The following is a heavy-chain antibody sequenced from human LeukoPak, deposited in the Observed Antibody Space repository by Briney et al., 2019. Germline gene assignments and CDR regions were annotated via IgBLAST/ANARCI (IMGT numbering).Heavy chain of an antibody. V-gene: IGHV1-2*02. CDR3: ARDLGIVVVPAAMWFDP. Sequence: ASVKVSCKASGYTFTSHGISWVRQAPGQGLEWMGWINPNSGGTNYAQKFQGRVTMTRDTSISTAYMELSRLRSDDTAVYYCARDLGIVVVPAAMWFDPWGQGTLVTVSS. CDR2: INPNSGGT. J-gene: IGHJ5*02. D-gene: IGHD2-2*03. CDR1: GYTFTSHG.